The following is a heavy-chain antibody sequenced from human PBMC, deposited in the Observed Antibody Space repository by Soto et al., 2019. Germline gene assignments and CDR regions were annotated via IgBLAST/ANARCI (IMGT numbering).Heavy chain of an antibody. D-gene: IGHD3-22*01. Sequence: QVQLVQSGAEVKKPGASVKVSCKASGYTFTSYGISWVRQAPGQGLEWMGWISAYNGNTNYAQKFKGRVTITADESTNTAYMELRSLRSEDTAVYYCTRGWGHDSADYYYAYWGQGTLVTVSS. J-gene: IGHJ4*02. CDR3: TRGWGHDSADYYYAY. CDR2: ISAYNGNT. V-gene: IGHV1-18*04. CDR1: GYTFTSYG.